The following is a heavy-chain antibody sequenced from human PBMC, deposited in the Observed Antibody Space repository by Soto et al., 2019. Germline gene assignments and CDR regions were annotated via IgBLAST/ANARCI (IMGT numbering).Heavy chain of an antibody. J-gene: IGHJ4*02. V-gene: IGHV3-15*06. CDR2: VKTTSERGTT. Sequence: LRLSCAASGFSFSDAWMSWVRQIPGRGLEWVGRVKTTSERGTTNYAAPVLGRFTVSRDDSKNTLYLQMDALRAEDTAVYYCTTAGTRVGYTGSYWGQGTQVTVPQ. D-gene: IGHD5-12*01. CDR3: TTAGTRVGYTGSY. CDR1: GFSFSDAW.